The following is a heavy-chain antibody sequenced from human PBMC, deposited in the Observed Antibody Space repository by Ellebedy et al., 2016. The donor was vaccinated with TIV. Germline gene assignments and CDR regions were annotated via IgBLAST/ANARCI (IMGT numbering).Heavy chain of an antibody. Sequence: GGSLRLSCAASGFTFSSHAMSWVRQAPGKGLEWVSAITDRGGSTNYADSVKGRFTISRDNSKNTMYLQMSSLRGEDTAVYYCAKGGFRIDYWGQGTLVTVSS. CDR3: AKGGFRIDY. CDR2: ITDRGGST. V-gene: IGHV3-23*01. D-gene: IGHD3-16*01. J-gene: IGHJ4*02. CDR1: GFTFSSHA.